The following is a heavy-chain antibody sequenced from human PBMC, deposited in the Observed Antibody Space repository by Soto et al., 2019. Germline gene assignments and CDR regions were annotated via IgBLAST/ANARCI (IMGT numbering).Heavy chain of an antibody. Sequence: VRQAPGQGLEWMGWVSAYNGNTNYAQKLQGRVTMTTDTSTSTAYMELRSLRSDDTAVYYCAREQLLWFGELRRKAFDIWGQGTMVTVSS. CDR2: VSAYNGNT. V-gene: IGHV1-18*01. J-gene: IGHJ3*02. D-gene: IGHD3-10*01. CDR3: AREQLLWFGELRRKAFDI.